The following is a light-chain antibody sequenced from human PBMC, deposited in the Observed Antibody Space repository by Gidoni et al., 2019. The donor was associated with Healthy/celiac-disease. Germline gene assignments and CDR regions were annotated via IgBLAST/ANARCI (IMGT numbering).Light chain of an antibody. J-gene: IGKJ4*01. CDR3: QQYNNWPPGVT. CDR2: GAS. CDR1: QSVSSN. Sequence: ELVMTQSPATLSVSPGERATLSCRASQSVSSNLAWYQQKPGQAPRLLIYGASTRATGIPARFSGSGSGTEFTLTISSLQSEEFAVYYCQQYNNWPPGVTFGGGTKVEIK. V-gene: IGKV3-15*01.